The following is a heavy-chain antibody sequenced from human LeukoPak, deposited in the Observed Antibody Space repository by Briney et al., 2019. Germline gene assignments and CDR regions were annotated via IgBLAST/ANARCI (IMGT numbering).Heavy chain of an antibody. D-gene: IGHD3-22*01. Sequence: GGSLRLSCAASGFNFGEFWMAWVRQTPGMGLEWVADIKEDGSESFYVDSVKGRFTISRDNSKNSLDLQMNSLRAEDTAVYYCAKGRANYYDSSGYPYRFDYWGQGTLVTVSS. CDR3: AKGRANYYDSSGYPYRFDY. V-gene: IGHV3-7*03. J-gene: IGHJ4*02. CDR2: IKEDGSES. CDR1: GFNFGEFW.